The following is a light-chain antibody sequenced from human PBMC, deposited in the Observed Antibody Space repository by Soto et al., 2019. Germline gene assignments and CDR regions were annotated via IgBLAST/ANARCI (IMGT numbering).Light chain of an antibody. CDR2: AAS. V-gene: IGKV1D-8*03. CDR3: QQSYSTPRT. CDR1: QGISSY. Sequence: IWMTQYTWRLSASTGDIVTISWRMSQGISSYLAWYQQKPGKAPELLIYAASSLQSGVPSRFSGSGSGTDFTLTINSLQPDDFATYYCQQSYSTPRTFGQGTKVDIK. J-gene: IGKJ1*01.